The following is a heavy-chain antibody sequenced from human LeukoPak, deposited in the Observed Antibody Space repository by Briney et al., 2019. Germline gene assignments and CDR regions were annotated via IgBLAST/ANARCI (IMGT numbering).Heavy chain of an antibody. CDR1: GFTFSSYG. CDR2: IRFDVSNK. V-gene: IGHV3-30*02. CDR3: AKDWKVRGVPSDYFDY. D-gene: IGHD3-10*01. J-gene: IGHJ4*02. Sequence: GGSLRLSCAASGFTFSSYGMHWVRQAPGKGLEWVTFIRFDVSNKYYADSVKGRFTISRDNSKNTLYLQMNSLRAEDTAVYYCAKDWKVRGVPSDYFDYWGQGTLVTVSS.